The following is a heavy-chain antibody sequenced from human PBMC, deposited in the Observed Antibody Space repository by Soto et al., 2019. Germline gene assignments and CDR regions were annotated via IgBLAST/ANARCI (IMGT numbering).Heavy chain of an antibody. V-gene: IGHV1-69*13. CDR2: IIPIFGTA. D-gene: IGHD5-12*01. J-gene: IGHJ6*02. CDR1: GGTFSSYA. Sequence: SVKVSCKASGGTFSSYAISWVRQAPGQGLEWMGGIIPIFGTANYAQKFQGRVTITADESTSTAYMELSSLRSEDTAVYYCARGKGDGYTMSYYYYYGMDVWGQGSTVTVS. CDR3: ARGKGDGYTMSYYYYYGMDV.